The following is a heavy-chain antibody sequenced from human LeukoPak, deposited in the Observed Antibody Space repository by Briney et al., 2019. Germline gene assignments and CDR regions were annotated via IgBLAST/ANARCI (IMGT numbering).Heavy chain of an antibody. CDR1: GGSISSYY. J-gene: IGHJ6*02. CDR3: ARGPTAVASEHLYYGMDV. CDR2: IYYSGST. V-gene: IGHV4-59*12. D-gene: IGHD6-19*01. Sequence: SETLSLTCTVSGGSISSYYWSWIRQPPGKGLEWIGYIYYSGSTNYNPSLKSRVTISVDTSKNQFSLKLSSVTAADTAVYYCARGPTAVASEHLYYGMDVWGQGTTVTVSS.